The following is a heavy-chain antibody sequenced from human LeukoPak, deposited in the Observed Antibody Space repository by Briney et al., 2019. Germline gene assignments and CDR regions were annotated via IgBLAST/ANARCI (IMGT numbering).Heavy chain of an antibody. Sequence: ASVKVSCKVSGYTLNELFIHWVRQAPGKGLEWMGGFDPEDGETIYAQKFQGRVTMTEDTSTDTAYMELSSLRSEDTAVYYCATEAMVRGVIITLWGQGTLVTVSS. J-gene: IGHJ4*02. CDR2: FDPEDGET. V-gene: IGHV1-24*01. CDR3: ATEAMVRGVIITL. D-gene: IGHD3-10*01. CDR1: GYTLNELF.